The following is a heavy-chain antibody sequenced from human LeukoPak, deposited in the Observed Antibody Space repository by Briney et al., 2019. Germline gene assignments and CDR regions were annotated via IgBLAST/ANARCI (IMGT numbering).Heavy chain of an antibody. J-gene: IGHJ5*02. Sequence: GGSLRLSCAASAFTFSSYAMSWVRRAPGKGLEWVSTISDSGGSTYYADSVKGRFTISRDNSKNTMYLQMNSLRADDTAVYYCAKHPNDWFDPWGQGTLVTVSS. CDR2: ISDSGGST. V-gene: IGHV3-23*01. CDR3: AKHPNDWFDP. CDR1: AFTFSSYA.